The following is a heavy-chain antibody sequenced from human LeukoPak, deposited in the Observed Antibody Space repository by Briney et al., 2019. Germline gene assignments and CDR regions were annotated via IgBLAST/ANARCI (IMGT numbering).Heavy chain of an antibody. D-gene: IGHD3-10*01. CDR1: GGSFSGYY. CDR2: INHSGST. Sequence: PSETLSLTCAVYGGSFSGYYWSWIRQPPGKGLEWIGEINHSGSTNYNQSLKSRVTISVDTSKNQFSLKLSSVTAADTAVYYCARAPLYYYGSGSVYYYGMDVWGKGTTVTVSS. J-gene: IGHJ6*04. V-gene: IGHV4-34*01. CDR3: ARAPLYYYGSGSVYYYGMDV.